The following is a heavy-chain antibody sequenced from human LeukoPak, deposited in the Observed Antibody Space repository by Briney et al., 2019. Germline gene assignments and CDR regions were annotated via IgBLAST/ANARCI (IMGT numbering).Heavy chain of an antibody. V-gene: IGHV3-23*01. J-gene: IGHJ5*02. CDR1: GFTFSSYG. CDR3: AKVPTAGTIDWFDP. CDR2: ISGSGGST. D-gene: IGHD6-13*01. Sequence: PGGSLRLSCAASGFTFSSYGMSWVRQAPGKGLEWVSAISGSGGSTYYADSVKGRFTISRDNSKNTLYLQMNSLRAEDTALYYCAKVPTAGTIDWFDPWGQGTLVTVSS.